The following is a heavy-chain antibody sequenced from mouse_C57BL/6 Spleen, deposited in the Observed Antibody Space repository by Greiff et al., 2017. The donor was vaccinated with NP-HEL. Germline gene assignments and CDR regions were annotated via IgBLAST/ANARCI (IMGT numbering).Heavy chain of an antibody. Sequence: VQLQQSGTELVKPGASVKLSCKASGYTFTSYWMHWVKQRPGQGLEWIGNINPSNGGTNYNEKFKSKATLTVDKSSSTAYMQRSSLTSEDSAVYYCARGGLTTVVAPYAMDYWGQGTSVTVSS. J-gene: IGHJ4*01. CDR1: GYTFTSYW. V-gene: IGHV1-53*01. CDR2: INPSNGGT. D-gene: IGHD1-1*01. CDR3: ARGGLTTVVAPYAMDY.